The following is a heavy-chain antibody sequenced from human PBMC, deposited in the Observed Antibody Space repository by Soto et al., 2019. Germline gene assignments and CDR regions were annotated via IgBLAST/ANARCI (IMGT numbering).Heavy chain of an antibody. D-gene: IGHD2-2*01. CDR1: GFPFSGYT. CDR2: IDTSSTYI. V-gene: IGHV3-21*01. J-gene: IGHJ6*03. Sequence: GGSLRLSCAASGFPFSGYTMNWVRQAPGKGLEWVSSIDTSSTYIFYADSVKGRFTISRDNAKNSVFLEMNSLRAEDTAVYYCAKASTTTSCQGGVCYYYYMDVWGKGTTVTVSS. CDR3: AKASTTTSCQGGVCYYYYMDV.